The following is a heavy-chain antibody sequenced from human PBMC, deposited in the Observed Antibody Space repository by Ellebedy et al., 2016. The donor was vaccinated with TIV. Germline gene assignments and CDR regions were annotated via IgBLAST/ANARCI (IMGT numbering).Heavy chain of an antibody. J-gene: IGHJ6*02. CDR1: GYTFTSYG. CDR2: ISAYNGNT. V-gene: IGHV1-18*01. CDR3: ARVFYGDYFAGRYYYYGMDV. Sequence: ASVKVSCXASGYTFTSYGISWVRQAPGQGLEWMGWISAYNGNTNYAQKLQGRVTMTTDTSTSTAYMELRSLRSDDTAVYYCARVFYGDYFAGRYYYYGMDVWGQGTTVTVSS. D-gene: IGHD4-17*01.